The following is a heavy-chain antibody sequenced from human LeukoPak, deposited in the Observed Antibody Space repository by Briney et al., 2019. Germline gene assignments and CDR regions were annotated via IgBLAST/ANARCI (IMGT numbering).Heavy chain of an antibody. CDR1: GGSVSSGSYY. CDR2: IYYSGST. Sequence: SETLSLTCTVSGGSVSSGSYYWSWIRQPPGKGLEWIGYIYYSGSTNYNPSLKSRVTISVDTSKNQFSLKLSSVTAADTAVYCCALTTVTTSVYYYGMDVWGKGTTVTVSS. CDR3: ALTTVTTSVYYYGMDV. J-gene: IGHJ6*04. D-gene: IGHD4-17*01. V-gene: IGHV4-61*01.